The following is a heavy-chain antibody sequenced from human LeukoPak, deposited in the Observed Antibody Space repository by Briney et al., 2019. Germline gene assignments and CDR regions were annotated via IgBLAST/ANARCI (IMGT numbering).Heavy chain of an antibody. CDR1: GYTFTSYG. Sequence: GASVKVSCKASGYTFTSYGISWVRQAPGQGLEWMGWISAYNGNTNYAQKLQGRVTMTTDTSTSTAYMELRSLRSDDTAVYYCARATYRPGLLWFGESGGAFDIWGQGTMVTVSS. CDR2: ISAYNGNT. CDR3: ARATYRPGLLWFGESGGAFDI. J-gene: IGHJ3*02. D-gene: IGHD3-10*01. V-gene: IGHV1-18*01.